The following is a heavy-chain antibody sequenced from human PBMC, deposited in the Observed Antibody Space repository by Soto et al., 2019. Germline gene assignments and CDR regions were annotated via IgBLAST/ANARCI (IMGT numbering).Heavy chain of an antibody. V-gene: IGHV3-30*04. Sequence: PGGSLRLSCAASGFTFSSYAMHWVRQAPGKGLVWVALISSDGSTKNYADSVKGRFTISRDNAKNTLYLQMNSLRAEDAAVYYCARSQNSGSTFDPWGQGTLVTVSS. CDR3: ARSQNSGSTFDP. CDR1: GFTFSSYA. D-gene: IGHD6-6*01. CDR2: ISSDGSTK. J-gene: IGHJ5*02.